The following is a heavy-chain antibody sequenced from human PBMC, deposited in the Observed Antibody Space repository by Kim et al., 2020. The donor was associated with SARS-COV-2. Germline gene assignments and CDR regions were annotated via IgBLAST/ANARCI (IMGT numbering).Heavy chain of an antibody. D-gene: IGHD3-9*01. CDR3: ARGSKIVLRYFDSSNWF. Sequence: GGSLRLSCAASGFTFSSYTMNWVRQAPGKGLEWVSSISSSSSYIFYADSLKGRFTISRDNAKNSLYLQMNSLRAEDTAVYYCARGSKIVLRYFDSSNWF. V-gene: IGHV3-21*01. J-gene: IGHJ5*01. CDR1: GFTFSSYT. CDR2: ISSSSSYI.